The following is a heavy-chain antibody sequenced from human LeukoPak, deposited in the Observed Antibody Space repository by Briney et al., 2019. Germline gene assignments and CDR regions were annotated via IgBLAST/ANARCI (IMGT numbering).Heavy chain of an antibody. J-gene: IGHJ4*02. D-gene: IGHD3-22*01. V-gene: IGHV4-38-2*02. Sequence: PSETLSLTCTVSGYSISSGYCWGWIRQPPGKGLEWIGSIYHSGSTYYNPSLKSRVTISVDTSKNQFSLKLSSVTAADTAVYYCASDTDMYYYESWGQGTLVTVSS. CDR2: IYHSGST. CDR3: ASDTDMYYYES. CDR1: GYSISSGYC.